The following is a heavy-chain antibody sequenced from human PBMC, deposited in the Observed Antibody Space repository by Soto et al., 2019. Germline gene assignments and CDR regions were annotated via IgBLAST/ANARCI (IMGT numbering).Heavy chain of an antibody. Sequence: PGGSLTLTCVASGFNMSHPWMTWIRQPAGKGLEWVGRMKSKTDGGTEDSAEPVKGRATIASEDEKTTVYLQMNSLNTEDTAVYYCTTGIYYDILTGYHNVAFWGQGAMVTVSS. CDR3: TTGIYYDILTGYHNVAF. D-gene: IGHD3-9*01. J-gene: IGHJ4*02. CDR2: MKSKTDGGTE. CDR1: GFNMSHPW. V-gene: IGHV3-15*01.